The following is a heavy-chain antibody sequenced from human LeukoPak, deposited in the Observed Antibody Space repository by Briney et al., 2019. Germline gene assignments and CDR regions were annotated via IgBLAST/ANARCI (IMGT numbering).Heavy chain of an antibody. CDR3: ARGTGLYDAFDI. J-gene: IGHJ3*02. CDR2: IWYDGSNK. CDR1: GFTFSSYG. D-gene: IGHD3-16*02. V-gene: IGHV3-33*01. Sequence: GGSLRLSCAASGFTFSSYGMHWVRQAPGKGLEWVAVIWYDGSNKYYADSVKGRFTISRDNSKNTLYLQVNSLRAEDTAVYYCARGTGLYDAFDIWGQGTMVTVSS.